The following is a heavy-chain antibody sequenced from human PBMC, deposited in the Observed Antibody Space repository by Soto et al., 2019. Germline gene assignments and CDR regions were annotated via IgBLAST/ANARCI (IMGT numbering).Heavy chain of an antibody. Sequence: QVHLKESGGGVVKTGGSLRLSCVASGFTFADYAMHWVRRIPGKGLEWVAVISYSGDRQYYAESVKGRFTISRDNSKKTLYLQMFSLTSEDSAVFYCARTPAAIITDRYNWFDSWGPGTQVTVSS. CDR1: GFTFADYA. CDR3: ARTPAAIITDRYNWFDS. J-gene: IGHJ5*01. CDR2: ISYSGDRQ. V-gene: IGHV3-30*01.